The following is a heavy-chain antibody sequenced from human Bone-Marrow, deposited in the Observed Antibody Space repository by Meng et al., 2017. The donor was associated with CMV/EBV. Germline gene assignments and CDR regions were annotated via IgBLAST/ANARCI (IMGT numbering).Heavy chain of an antibody. CDR3: VRDHNWGPDY. J-gene: IGHJ4*02. D-gene: IGHD1-1*01. CDR2: IYPNSGGT. CDR1: GYRFSDHY. Sequence: QVQLVQPGAEVNSPGASVKVSCQTSGYRFSDHYMHWVRQAPGQGLEWMGWIYPNSGGTHYAQTFQDRVTMTRDTSISTVYMELSRLTSDDTAVYYCVRDHNWGPDYWGQGTLVTVSS. V-gene: IGHV1-2*02.